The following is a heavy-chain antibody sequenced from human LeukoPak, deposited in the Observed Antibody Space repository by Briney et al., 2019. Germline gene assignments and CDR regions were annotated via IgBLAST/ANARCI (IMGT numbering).Heavy chain of an antibody. CDR2: IIPIFGTA. J-gene: IGHJ4*02. CDR3: ARVANAGYDYGHFDC. Sequence: ASVKVSCKASGGTFSSYAISWVRQAPGQGLEWMGGIIPIFGTANYAQRFQDRVTITADESTSTAYMEIKSLRSEDTAVYYCARVANAGYDYGHFDCWGQGTLVTVSS. CDR1: GGTFSSYA. V-gene: IGHV1-69*13. D-gene: IGHD5-12*01.